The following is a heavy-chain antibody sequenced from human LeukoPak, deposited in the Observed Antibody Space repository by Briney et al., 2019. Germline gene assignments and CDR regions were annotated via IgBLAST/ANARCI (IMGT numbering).Heavy chain of an antibody. J-gene: IGHJ4*02. CDR1: GGSISSSGDY. D-gene: IGHD4-17*01. CDR2: ISYSGSI. V-gene: IGHV4-39*07. CDR3: ARADYGDYSIDS. Sequence: PSETLSLTCTVSGGSISSSGDYWAWIRQPPGKGLEWIGSISYSGSIYYNPSLNSRVTISVDTSHNHFSLKLTSVTAADTAVYYCARADYGDYSIDSWGQGTLFTVSS.